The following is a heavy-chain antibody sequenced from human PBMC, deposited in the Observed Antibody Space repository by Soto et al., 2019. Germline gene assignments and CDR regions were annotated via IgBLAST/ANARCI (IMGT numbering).Heavy chain of an antibody. J-gene: IGHJ4*02. Sequence: GGSLRLSCAASGFTFSSYWMSWVRQAPGKGLEWVANIKQDGSEKYYVDSVKGRFTISRDNAKNSLYLQMNSLRAEDTAVYSCARFRGDILTGNFSDYWGQGTLVTVSS. V-gene: IGHV3-7*01. CDR3: ARFRGDILTGNFSDY. CDR1: GFTFSSYW. D-gene: IGHD3-9*01. CDR2: IKQDGSEK.